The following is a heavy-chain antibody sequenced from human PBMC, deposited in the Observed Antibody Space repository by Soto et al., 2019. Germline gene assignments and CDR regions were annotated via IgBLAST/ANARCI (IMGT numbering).Heavy chain of an antibody. D-gene: IGHD2-15*01. CDR3: AKVLTDTPYYYYGMDV. CDR1: GFTFSSYA. J-gene: IGHJ6*02. CDR2: ISGSGGST. V-gene: IGHV3-23*01. Sequence: GGSLRLSCAASGFTFSSYAMSWVRQAPGKGLEWVSAISGSGGSTYYADSVKGRFTISRDNSKNTLYLQMNSLRAEDTAVYYCAKVLTDTPYYYYGMDVWGQGTTVTVSS.